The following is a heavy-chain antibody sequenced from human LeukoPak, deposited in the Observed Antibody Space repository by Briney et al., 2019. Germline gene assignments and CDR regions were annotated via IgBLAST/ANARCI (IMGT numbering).Heavy chain of an antibody. CDR3: AREAGFIVVVPAAKAWDY. J-gene: IGHJ4*02. CDR2: ISSSSSSTI. CDR1: GFTFSSYS. V-gene: IGHV3-48*01. Sequence: SGGSLRLSCAASGFTFSSYSMNWVRQAPGKGLEWVSYISSSSSSTIYYADSVKGRFTISRDNAKNSLYLQMNSLRAEDTAVYCCAREAGFIVVVPAAKAWDYWGQGTLVTVSS. D-gene: IGHD2-2*01.